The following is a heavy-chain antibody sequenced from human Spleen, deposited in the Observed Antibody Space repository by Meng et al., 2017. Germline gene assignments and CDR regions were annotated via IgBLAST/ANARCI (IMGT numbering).Heavy chain of an antibody. J-gene: IGHJ4*02. CDR3: ARVVGGTSDY. CDR1: GFAFSDHY. Sequence: EVQLVESGGGLVQPGGSRRLSCAASGFAFSDHYIDWVRQAPGKGLEWVGRIRNRANKYTTEYAASVKGRFTISRDDSKNSLYLQMNSLKTEDTAVYYCARVVGGTSDYWGQGTLVTVSS. D-gene: IGHD1-26*01. CDR2: IRNRANKYTT. V-gene: IGHV3-72*01.